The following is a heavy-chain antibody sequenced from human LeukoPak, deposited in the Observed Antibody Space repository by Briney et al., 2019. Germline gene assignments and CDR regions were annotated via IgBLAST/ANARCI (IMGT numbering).Heavy chain of an antibody. V-gene: IGHV1-2*02. J-gene: IGHJ4*02. CDR2: INPNSGGT. CDR3: ACMLGITMVRGVIPFDY. D-gene: IGHD3-10*01. CDR1: GYTFTGYY. Sequence: ASVKVSCKASGYTFTGYYMHWVRQAPGQGLEWMGWINPNSGGTNYAQKFQGRVTMTRDTSISTAYMDLSRLRSDDTAVYYCACMLGITMVRGVIPFDYWGQGTLVTVSS.